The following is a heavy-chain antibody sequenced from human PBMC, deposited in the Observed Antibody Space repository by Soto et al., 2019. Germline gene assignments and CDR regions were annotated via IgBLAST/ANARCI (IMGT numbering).Heavy chain of an antibody. J-gene: IGHJ6*03. D-gene: IGHD5-12*01. CDR2: INPNGGVT. V-gene: IGHV1-2*04. CDR1: GDSFNDYY. Sequence: VQLVQSGAEVRKPGASVTVSCRSSGDSFNDYYIHWVRQAPGQGFEWMGWINPNGGVTKYAQKCQGWVSMTRDTSIRTVYLQLSRLRSDDTAVYYCARESGGATATLDYYYFYMDVWGTGTTVTVSS. CDR3: ARESGGATATLDYYYFYMDV.